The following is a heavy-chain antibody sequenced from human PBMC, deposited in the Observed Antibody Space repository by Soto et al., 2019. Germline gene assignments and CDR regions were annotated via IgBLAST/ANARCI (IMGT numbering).Heavy chain of an antibody. J-gene: IGHJ4*02. CDR1: GFTFSDYG. Sequence: PGGSLRLSCAASGFTFSDYGMSWVRQAPGKGLEWVSAISGSGSTFYADSVKGRFTISRDKSKTTLYLQMNSLRAEDTAVYYCARGGATTVTLFDYWGQGTLVTVSS. D-gene: IGHD4-17*01. CDR3: ARGGATTVTLFDY. CDR2: ISGSGST. V-gene: IGHV3-23*01.